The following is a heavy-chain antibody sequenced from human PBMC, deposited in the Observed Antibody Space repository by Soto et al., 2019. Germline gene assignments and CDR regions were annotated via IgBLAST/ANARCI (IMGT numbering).Heavy chain of an antibody. CDR2: MNPNSENT. D-gene: IGHD3-22*01. Sequence: QVQLVQSGAAVKKPGASVKVSCKASGYTFTSYDIIWVRQATGQGLEWMGWMNPNSENTGYAQKFQGRVTMTRNTSISTAYMELSSLRSEDTAVYYCARGPWDDGSCYPCDYWGQGTLVTGSS. V-gene: IGHV1-8*01. CDR1: GYTFTSYD. CDR3: ARGPWDDGSCYPCDY. J-gene: IGHJ4*02.